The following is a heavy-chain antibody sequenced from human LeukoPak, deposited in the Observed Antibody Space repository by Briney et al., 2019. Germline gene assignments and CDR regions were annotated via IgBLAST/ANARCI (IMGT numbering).Heavy chain of an antibody. CDR2: ISWNSGTI. D-gene: IGHD3-22*01. V-gene: IGHV3-9*01. J-gene: IGHJ4*02. CDR1: GFTFDDYA. Sequence: SLRLSCAASGFTFDDYAMHWVRQAPGKGLEWVSGISWNSGTIDYADSVKGRFTISRDNAKNSLYLQMNSLRAEDTAVYYCARDGYYDSSGYPTYWGQGTLVTVSS. CDR3: ARDGYYDSSGYPTY.